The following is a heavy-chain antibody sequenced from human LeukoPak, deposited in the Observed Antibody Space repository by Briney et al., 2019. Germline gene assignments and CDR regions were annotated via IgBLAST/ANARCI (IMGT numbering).Heavy chain of an antibody. CDR3: ASTLGAGEAY. V-gene: IGHV4-59*08. D-gene: IGHD3-10*01. Sequence: SETLSLTCTVSGGSISSYYWSWIRQPPGKGLEWIGYIYYNGATNYNPSLRSRLTISVDTSRNQFSLKLSSVTAADTAVYYCASTLGAGEAYWGQGTLVTVSS. CDR2: IYYNGAT. J-gene: IGHJ4*02. CDR1: GGSISSYY.